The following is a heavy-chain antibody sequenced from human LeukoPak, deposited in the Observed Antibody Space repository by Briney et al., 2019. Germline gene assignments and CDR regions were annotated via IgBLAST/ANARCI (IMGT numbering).Heavy chain of an antibody. CDR2: INHSGST. Sequence: SETLSLTCAVYGGSFSGYYWSWIRQPPGKGLEWIGEINHSGSTNYNPSLKSRVTISVDTSKNQFSLKLSSVTAADTAVYYCARGRTAALSDIVVVPAAIRLFDYWGQGTLATVSS. CDR1: GGSFSGYY. CDR3: ARGRTAALSDIVVVPAAIRLFDY. D-gene: IGHD2-2*02. V-gene: IGHV4-34*01. J-gene: IGHJ4*02.